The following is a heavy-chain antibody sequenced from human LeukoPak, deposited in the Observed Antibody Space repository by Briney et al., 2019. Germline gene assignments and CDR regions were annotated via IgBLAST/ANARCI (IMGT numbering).Heavy chain of an antibody. CDR3: AKDSCSSTSCYRSFDY. D-gene: IGHD2-2*02. Sequence: GGSLRLSCAASGFTFSNYAMTWVRQAPGKGLEWVSGISWNSGSIGYADSVKGRFTISRDNAKNSLYLQMNSLRAEDTALYYCAKDSCSSTSCYRSFDYWGQGTLVTVSS. CDR2: ISWNSGSI. J-gene: IGHJ4*02. V-gene: IGHV3-9*01. CDR1: GFTFSNYA.